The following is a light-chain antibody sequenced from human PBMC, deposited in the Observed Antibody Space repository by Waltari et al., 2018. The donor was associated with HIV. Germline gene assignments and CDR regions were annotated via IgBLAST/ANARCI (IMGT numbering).Light chain of an antibody. Sequence: EIVLTQSPGTLSLSPGDRAILSCRATQSISNNFLAWLQQKPGQPPRLLIYTSLIRATGIPDRFSGSGAGTDFTLTINRLEPEDFAVYYCHQYGTAPRTFGQGTRVEI. CDR2: TSL. CDR1: QSISNNF. CDR3: HQYGTAPRT. V-gene: IGKV3-20*01. J-gene: IGKJ1*01.